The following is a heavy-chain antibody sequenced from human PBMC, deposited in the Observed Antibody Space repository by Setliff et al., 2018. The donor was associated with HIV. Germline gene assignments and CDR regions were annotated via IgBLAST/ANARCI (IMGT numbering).Heavy chain of an antibody. CDR3: ARVPFTTGFDY. CDR2: AYTSGST. CDR1: GGSMSTYY. V-gene: IGHV4-4*07. J-gene: IGHJ4*02. Sequence: SETLSLTCSVSGGSMSTYYWSWIRQPAGKRLEWIGRAYTSGSTIYNPSLRSRVTMSVDTSKSQFSLKLNSVAAADTAVYYCARVPFTTGFDYWGQGILVTVSS. D-gene: IGHD3-3*01.